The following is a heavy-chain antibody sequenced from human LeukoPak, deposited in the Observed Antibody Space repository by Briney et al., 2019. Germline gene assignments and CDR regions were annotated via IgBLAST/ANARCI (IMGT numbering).Heavy chain of an antibody. CDR2: INPASAGA. Sequence: ASVKVSCEPSGYTFTNYYIHWVRQAPGQGPEWVGWINPASAGAAFAPKFQGRVSMTWDSSITTAYMDLTSLRSDDTAIYYCARQLGNYYRAFDYWAREPWSPSPQ. CDR1: GYTFTNYY. J-gene: IGHJ4*02. CDR3: ARQLGNYYRAFDY. D-gene: IGHD1-26*01. V-gene: IGHV1-2*02.